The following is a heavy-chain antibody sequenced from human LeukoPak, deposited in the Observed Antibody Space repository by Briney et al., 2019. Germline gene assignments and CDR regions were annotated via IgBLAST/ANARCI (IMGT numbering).Heavy chain of an antibody. CDR1: GFTFSNYN. Sequence: PGGSLRLSCAASGFTFSNYNMNWVRQAPGKGLEWVSYISSSSTTIYYADSVKGRFTISRDNAKNSLFLQMNSLRAEDTAVYYCARTTYYYDSSGYYSYYYYMDVWGKGTTVTVSS. J-gene: IGHJ6*03. V-gene: IGHV3-48*04. CDR2: ISSSSTTI. CDR3: ARTTYYYDSSGYYSYYYYMDV. D-gene: IGHD3-22*01.